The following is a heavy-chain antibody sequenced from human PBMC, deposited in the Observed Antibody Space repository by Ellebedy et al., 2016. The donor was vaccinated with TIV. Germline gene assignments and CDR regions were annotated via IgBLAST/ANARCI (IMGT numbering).Heavy chain of an antibody. V-gene: IGHV3-23*01. CDR1: GFSFSNYA. J-gene: IGHJ4*02. Sequence: GGSLRLXXAASGFSFSNYAMSWVRQAPGKGLEWVSAISGSGGSTYYADSVKGRFTISRDNSKNTLYVQMNSLRAEDTAIYYCTKGDASSQSKCSYWGQGTLVTVSS. D-gene: IGHD3-10*02. CDR2: ISGSGGST. CDR3: TKGDASSQSKCSY.